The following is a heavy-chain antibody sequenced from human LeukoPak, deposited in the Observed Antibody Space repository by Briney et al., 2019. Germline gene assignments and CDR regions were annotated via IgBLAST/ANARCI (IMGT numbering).Heavy chain of an antibody. CDR3: AREVSVAGTMVDD. Sequence: ASVKVSCKASGYTFTAYYLHWVRQAPGQGLEWMGWINPRSGGTNYAQNFQGRVTMTRDTSITTAYMELPSLTPDDTAVYYCAREVSVAGTMVDDWGQGTLVTVSS. J-gene: IGHJ4*02. V-gene: IGHV1-2*02. CDR1: GYTFTAYY. D-gene: IGHD6-19*01. CDR2: INPRSGGT.